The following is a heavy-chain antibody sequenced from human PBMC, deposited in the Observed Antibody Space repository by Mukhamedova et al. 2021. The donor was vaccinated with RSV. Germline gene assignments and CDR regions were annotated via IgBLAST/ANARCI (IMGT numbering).Heavy chain of an antibody. J-gene: IGHJ4*02. CDR3: ATGGREVRGVNYFDY. V-gene: IGHV3-23*01. CDR2: ISGSGGST. D-gene: IGHD3-10*01. Sequence: GKGLEWVSAISGSGGSTYYADSVKGRFTISRDNSKNTLYLQMNSLRAEDTAVYYCATGGREVRGVNYFDYWGQGTLVTVSS.